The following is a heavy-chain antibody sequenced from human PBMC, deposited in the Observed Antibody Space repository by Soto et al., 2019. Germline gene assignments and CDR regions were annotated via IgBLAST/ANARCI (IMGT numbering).Heavy chain of an antibody. J-gene: IGHJ4*02. Sequence: GGSLRLSCAASGFTFSSYGMHWVRQAPGKGLEWVAVIWYDGSNKYYADSVKGRFTISRDNSKNTLYLQMNSLRAEDTAVYYCARDGIQTDKILTGYYPDYWGQGTLVTV. V-gene: IGHV3-33*01. CDR1: GFTFSSYG. CDR3: ARDGIQTDKILTGYYPDY. D-gene: IGHD3-9*01. CDR2: IWYDGSNK.